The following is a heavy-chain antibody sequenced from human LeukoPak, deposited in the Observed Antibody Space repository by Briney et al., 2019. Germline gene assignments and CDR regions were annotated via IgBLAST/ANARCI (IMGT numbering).Heavy chain of an antibody. CDR3: ARVRRIAAAGAEYFQH. V-gene: IGHV1-18*01. Sequence: GASVRVSCKASGYTFTSYGISWVRQAPGQGLEWMGWISAYNGNTNYAQKLQGRVTMTTGTSTSTAYMELRSLRSDDTAVYYCARVRRIAAAGAEYFQHWGQGTLVTVSS. CDR2: ISAYNGNT. CDR1: GYTFTSYG. J-gene: IGHJ1*01. D-gene: IGHD6-13*01.